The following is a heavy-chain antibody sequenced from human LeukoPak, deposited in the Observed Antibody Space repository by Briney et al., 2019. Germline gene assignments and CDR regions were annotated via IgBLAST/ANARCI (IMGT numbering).Heavy chain of an antibody. CDR2: ILYSGST. J-gene: IGHJ6*03. Sequence: SETLSLTCTVSGGSLGSYYWSWIRQPPGKGLEWIGYILYSGSTNYNPSLKSRVTISVDTSKNQFSLKLRSVTAADTAVYYCARAPYYYYMDVWGKGTTVTVSS. CDR3: ARAPYYYYMDV. CDR1: GGSLGSYY. V-gene: IGHV4-59*01.